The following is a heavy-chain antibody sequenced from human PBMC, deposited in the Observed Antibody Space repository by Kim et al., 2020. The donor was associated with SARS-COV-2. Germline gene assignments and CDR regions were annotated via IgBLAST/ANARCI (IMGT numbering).Heavy chain of an antibody. CDR1: GGTFSSYA. CDR3: ASAYDSSGYNWFDP. V-gene: IGHV1-69*13. D-gene: IGHD3-22*01. J-gene: IGHJ5*02. CDR2: IIPIFGTA. Sequence: SVKVSCKASGGTFSSYAISWVRQAPGQGLEWMGGIIPIFGTANYAQKFQGRLTITADESTSTAYMELSSLRSEDTAVYYCASAYDSSGYNWFDPWGQGTLVTVSS.